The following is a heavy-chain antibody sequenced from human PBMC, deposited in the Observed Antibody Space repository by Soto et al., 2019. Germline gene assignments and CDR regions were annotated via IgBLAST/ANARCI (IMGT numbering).Heavy chain of an antibody. V-gene: IGHV1-69*02. CDR3: ASRATSGYCSGGSCYIFDY. Sequence: SVKVSSEESGGTFSSYTMRWVRQATGQRKVWMGRIIPILGIANYAQKFQGRVTITADKSTSTAYMELSSLRSEDTAVYYCASRATSGYCSGGSCYIFDYCCQAPLVTVSS. CDR2: IIPILGIA. CDR1: GGTFSSYT. D-gene: IGHD2-15*01. J-gene: IGHJ4*02.